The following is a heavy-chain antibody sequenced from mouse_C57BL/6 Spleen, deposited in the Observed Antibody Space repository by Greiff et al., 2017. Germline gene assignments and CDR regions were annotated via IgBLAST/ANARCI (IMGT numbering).Heavy chain of an antibody. J-gene: IGHJ2*01. D-gene: IGHD2-3*01. CDR1: GYTFTSYW. CDR2: IDPNSGGT. CDR3: ARIIYDGYSYYFDY. V-gene: IGHV1-72*01. Sequence: QVQLKQPGAELVKPGASVKLSCKASGYTFTSYWMHWVKQRPGRGLEWIGRIDPNSGGTKYNEKFKSKATLTVDKPSSTAYMQLSSLTSEDSAVYYCARIIYDGYSYYFDYWGQGTTLTVSS.